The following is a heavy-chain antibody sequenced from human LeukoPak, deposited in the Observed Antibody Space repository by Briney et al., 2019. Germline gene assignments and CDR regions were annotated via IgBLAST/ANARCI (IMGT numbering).Heavy chain of an antibody. CDR1: GGSFSGYY. V-gene: IGHV4-34*01. CDR3: ARRVRGVIIHYYYYYMDV. D-gene: IGHD3-10*01. Sequence: SETLSLTCAVYGGSFSGYYWGWIRQPPGKGLEWIGEINHSGSTNYNPSLKSRVTISVDTSKNQFSLKLSSVTAADTAVYYCARRVRGVIIHYYYYYMDVWGKGTTVTISS. CDR2: INHSGST. J-gene: IGHJ6*03.